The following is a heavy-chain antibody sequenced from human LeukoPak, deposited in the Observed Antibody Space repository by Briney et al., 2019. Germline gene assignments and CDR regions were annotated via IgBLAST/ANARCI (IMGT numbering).Heavy chain of an antibody. CDR2: IKHDGSQK. Sequence: GGSLRLSCVASGFSFSTYWINWVRQAPGEGLEWVAHIKHDGSQKYYVDSVKGRFTISRDNAKNSLYLQMNSLRAEDTAVYYCARDAGYGYWVVDYWGQGTLVTVSS. D-gene: IGHD5-18*01. J-gene: IGHJ4*02. CDR3: ARDAGYGYWVVDY. V-gene: IGHV3-7*01. CDR1: GFSFSTYW.